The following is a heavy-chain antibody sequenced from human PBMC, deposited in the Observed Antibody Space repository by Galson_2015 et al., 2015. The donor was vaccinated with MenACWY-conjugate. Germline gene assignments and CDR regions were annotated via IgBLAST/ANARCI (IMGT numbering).Heavy chain of an antibody. Sequence: SLRLSCATSGFTFSRYWMSWVRQAPGKGLEWVANIKQDASEKYYLDSVKGRFTISRDNAKNSLSLQMNSLRAEDTALYYCARAIAVASQAFDIWSQGTMVTVSS. CDR3: ARAIAVASQAFDI. D-gene: IGHD6-19*01. CDR2: IKQDASEK. CDR1: GFTFSRYW. J-gene: IGHJ3*02. V-gene: IGHV3-7*03.